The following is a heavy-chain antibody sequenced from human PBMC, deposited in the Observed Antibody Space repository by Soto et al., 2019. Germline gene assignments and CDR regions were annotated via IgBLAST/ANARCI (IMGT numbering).Heavy chain of an antibody. CDR2: ISSDGHHQ. CDR1: GFSFNDYA. D-gene: IGHD3-22*01. Sequence: QVQLVESGGGEVQPGVSLRVSGATSGFSFNDYAMYWVRQAPGQGLEWVAIISSDGHHQFYLDTLRGRFTVSRDNSKNQRYLQMNSLRPEDTAVYYCSRGTYYPQSSGLHAAYWGPGTVVTVSS. V-gene: IGHV3-30*03. J-gene: IGHJ4*02. CDR3: SRGTYYPQSSGLHAAY.